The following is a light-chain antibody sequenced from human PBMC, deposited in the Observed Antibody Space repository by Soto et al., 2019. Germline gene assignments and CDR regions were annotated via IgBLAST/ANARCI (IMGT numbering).Light chain of an antibody. J-gene: IGKJ4*01. CDR3: QKYGSSPLT. V-gene: IGKV3-20*01. CDR2: GES. CDR1: QSVSSSY. Sequence: VLTQSPGTLSLSPGDSATLSCRASQSVSSSYLAWYQQKPGQDPRILIYGESSRATGIPERWSGSGAGTDVSLPISRLEPEDVAVYYCQKYGSSPLTXGGGTKVDIK.